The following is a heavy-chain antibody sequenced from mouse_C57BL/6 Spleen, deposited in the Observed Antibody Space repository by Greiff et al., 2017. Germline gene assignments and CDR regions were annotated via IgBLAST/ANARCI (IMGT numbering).Heavy chain of an antibody. CDR1: GFNIKDYY. Sequence: EVKLQESGAELVRPGASVKLSCTASGFNIKDYYMHWVKQRPEQGLEWIGRIDPEDGDTEYAPKFQGKATMTADTSSNTAYLQLSSLTSEDTAVYYCTTTAQATSWFAYWGQGTLVTVSA. V-gene: IGHV14-1*01. CDR3: TTTAQATSWFAY. J-gene: IGHJ3*01. D-gene: IGHD3-2*02. CDR2: IDPEDGDT.